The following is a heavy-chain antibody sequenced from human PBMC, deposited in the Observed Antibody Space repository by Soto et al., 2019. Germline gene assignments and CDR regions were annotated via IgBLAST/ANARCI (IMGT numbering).Heavy chain of an antibody. D-gene: IGHD6-19*01. CDR3: AKDTGLADPFDY. CDR2: IRGSGGST. V-gene: IGHV3-23*01. CDR1: GFTFSSYA. Sequence: EVQLLESGGGLVQPGGSLRLSCAASGFTFSSYAMSWVRQAPGKGLEWVSAIRGSGGSTYYADSVKGRFTITRDNSKNTLYLQMNSLRAEDMAVYYCAKDTGLADPFDYWGQGTLVTVSS. J-gene: IGHJ4*02.